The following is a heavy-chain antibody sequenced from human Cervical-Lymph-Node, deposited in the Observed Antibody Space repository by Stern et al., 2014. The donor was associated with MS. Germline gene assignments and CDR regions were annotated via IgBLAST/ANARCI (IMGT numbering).Heavy chain of an antibody. V-gene: IGHV5-51*03. CDR1: GYLFDDYW. D-gene: IGHD5-12*01. CDR2: IFPRDSNT. Sequence: EVQLVQSGAEVKKPGESLKISCEASGYLFDDYWIGWVRQMSGRGLELVAIIFPRDSNTRYSPSVQGQVTISADKSISTAYFHWSSLKPADPAMYYCANSPATPSGYDRFDYWGQGALVTVSS. J-gene: IGHJ4*02. CDR3: ANSPATPSGYDRFDY.